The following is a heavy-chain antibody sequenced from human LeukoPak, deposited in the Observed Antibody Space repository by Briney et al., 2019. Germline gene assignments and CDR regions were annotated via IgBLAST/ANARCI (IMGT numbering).Heavy chain of an antibody. J-gene: IGHJ1*01. Sequence: QTGGSLRLSCAASGFTFSSYWMTWVRQAPGKGLEWVANIKQDANEKYYVGSVKGRFTISRDNAKNSLYLQINSLRAEDTAVYFCVRELYVGNRRAFFQHWGQGTLVTVSS. V-gene: IGHV3-7*01. CDR3: VRELYVGNRRAFFQH. D-gene: IGHD4-23*01. CDR2: IKQDANEK. CDR1: GFTFSSYW.